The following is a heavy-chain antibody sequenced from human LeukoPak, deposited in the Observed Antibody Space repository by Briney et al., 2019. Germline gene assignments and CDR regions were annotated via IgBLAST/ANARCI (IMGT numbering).Heavy chain of an antibody. J-gene: IGHJ6*03. CDR2: IYYSGST. CDR3: ARVPYYDSSGYYYAQVDYYYMDV. D-gene: IGHD3-22*01. CDR1: GGSISSHY. V-gene: IGHV4-59*11. Sequence: SETLSLTCTVSGGSISSHYWSWIRQPPGKGLEWIGYIYYSGSTNYNPSLKSRVTISVDTSKNQFSLKLSSVTAADTAVYYCARVPYYDSSGYYYAQVDYYYMDVWGKGTTVTVSS.